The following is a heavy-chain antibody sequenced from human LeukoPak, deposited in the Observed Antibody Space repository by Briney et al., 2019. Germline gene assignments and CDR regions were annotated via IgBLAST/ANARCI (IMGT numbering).Heavy chain of an antibody. CDR1: GFTFSNYW. CDR2: MSGSGDKI. CDR3: AKANWVSNADAVY. D-gene: IGHD7-27*01. Sequence: PGGSLRLSCAASGFTFSNYWMSWVRQAAGKGLEWVSGMSGSGDKIFYADSVKGRFTISRDNSKNTLYLQMNSLRAEDTAVYYCAKANWVSNADAVYWGQGALVTVSS. J-gene: IGHJ4*02. V-gene: IGHV3-23*01.